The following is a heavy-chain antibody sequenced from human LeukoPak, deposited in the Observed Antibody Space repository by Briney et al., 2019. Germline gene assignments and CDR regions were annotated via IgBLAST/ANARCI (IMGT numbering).Heavy chain of an antibody. D-gene: IGHD5-18*01. CDR3: ATSSNSYGLWYFDY. CDR2: INSDGSST. J-gene: IGHJ4*02. Sequence: PGGSLRLSCAASGFTFSSYWMHWVRQAPGKGLVWVSRINSDGSSTSYADSVKGRFTISRDNAKNTLYLQMNSLRAEDTAVYYCATSSNSYGLWYFDYWGQGTLVTVSS. V-gene: IGHV3-74*01. CDR1: GFTFSSYW.